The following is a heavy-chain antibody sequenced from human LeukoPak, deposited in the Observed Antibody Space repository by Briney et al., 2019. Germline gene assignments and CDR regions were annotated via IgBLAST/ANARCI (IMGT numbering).Heavy chain of an antibody. CDR1: GFTFSSYE. J-gene: IGHJ6*03. V-gene: IGHV3-48*03. Sequence: GGSLRLSCAASGFTFSSYEMNWVRQAPGKGLEWVSYISSSGSTIYYADSVEGRFTISRDNAKNSLYLQMNSLRAEDTAVYYCAELGITMIGGVWGKGTTVAISS. D-gene: IGHD3-10*02. CDR3: AELGITMIGGV. CDR2: ISSSGSTI.